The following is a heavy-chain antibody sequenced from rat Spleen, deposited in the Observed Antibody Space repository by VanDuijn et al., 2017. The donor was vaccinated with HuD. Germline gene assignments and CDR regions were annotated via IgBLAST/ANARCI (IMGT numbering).Heavy chain of an antibody. D-gene: IGHD1-11*01. CDR1: GFSLTSYN. CDR3: ARDGYGGSSYVMDA. V-gene: IGHV2-30*01. J-gene: IGHJ4*01. Sequence: QVQLKESGPGLVQPSQTLSLTCTVSGFSLTSYNVHWVRQPTGKGLEWMGVIWTGGSTDSNSALNSRLSISRDNSKSQVFLKMNSLQTEDIATYYCARDGYGGSSYVMDAWGQGSSVTVSS. CDR2: IWTGGST.